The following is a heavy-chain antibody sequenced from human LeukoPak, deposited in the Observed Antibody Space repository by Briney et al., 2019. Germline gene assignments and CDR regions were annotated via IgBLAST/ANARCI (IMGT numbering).Heavy chain of an antibody. CDR2: VSGSGGST. Sequence: GGSLRLSCAASGFTFSSYAMSWVRQAPRKGLEWVSVVSGSGGSTDYADSVKGRFTISRDNSKNTLYLQMSSLSAQHTAVYYCANMNVLTGYYTPHFDFWGQGTLVTVSS. D-gene: IGHD3-9*01. CDR3: ANMNVLTGYYTPHFDF. V-gene: IGHV3-23*01. CDR1: GFTFSSYA. J-gene: IGHJ4*02.